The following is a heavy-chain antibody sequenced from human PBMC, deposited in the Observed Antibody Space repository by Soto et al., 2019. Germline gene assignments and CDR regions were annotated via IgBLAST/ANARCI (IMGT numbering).Heavy chain of an antibody. D-gene: IGHD6-13*01. CDR3: ARDRVGYSSSWYRGGMDV. V-gene: IGHV1-69*01. Sequence: QVQLVQSGAEVKKPGSSVKVSCKASGGTFRSYAISWVRQAPGQGLEWMGGIIPIFGTANYAQKFQGRVTITADESTSTAYMELSSLRSEDTAVYYCARDRVGYSSSWYRGGMDVWGQGTTVTVSS. J-gene: IGHJ6*02. CDR2: IIPIFGTA. CDR1: GGTFRSYA.